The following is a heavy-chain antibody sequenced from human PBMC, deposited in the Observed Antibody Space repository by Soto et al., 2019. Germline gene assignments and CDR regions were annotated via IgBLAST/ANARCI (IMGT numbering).Heavy chain of an antibody. CDR1: GFTFDDYA. Sequence: GGSLRLSCAASGFTFDDYAMHWVRQAPGKGLEWVSGISWNSGSIGYADSVKGRFTISRDNAKNSLYLQMNSLRAEDTALYYCALQRGYSITSRGNWFDPWGQGTLVTVSS. CDR2: ISWNSGSI. V-gene: IGHV3-9*01. CDR3: ALQRGYSITSRGNWFDP. J-gene: IGHJ5*02. D-gene: IGHD6-13*01.